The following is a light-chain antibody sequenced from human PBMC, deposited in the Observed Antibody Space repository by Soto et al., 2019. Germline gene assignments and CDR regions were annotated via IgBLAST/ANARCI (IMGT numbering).Light chain of an antibody. J-gene: IGKJ1*01. CDR3: LLDYAYFWA. CDR2: AAS. Sequence: AIQVTQSPSSLSASVGDRVTITCRTSQGIRSALGWYQQKPGKVPKLLIYAASTLQSGVPSRFSGSGSGREFTLAISSQQREDGATYHCLLDYAYFWAFGHGTNVEIK. V-gene: IGKV1-6*01. CDR1: QGIRSA.